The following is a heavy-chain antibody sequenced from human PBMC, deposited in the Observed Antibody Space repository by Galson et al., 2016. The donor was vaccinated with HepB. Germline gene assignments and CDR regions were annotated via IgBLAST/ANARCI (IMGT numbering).Heavy chain of an antibody. CDR3: MSYRDDYLRGGD. CDR2: IRSKTNTYAT. V-gene: IGHV3-73*01. J-gene: IGHJ4*02. CDR1: GFTFSGSA. Sequence: SLRLSCAVSGFTFSGSAIHWVRQASVKGLEWVGRIRSKTNTYATAYGESVKGRFTISSDDSRNTAYLQMNSLKTEDTAVYYCMSYRDDYLRGGDWGQGTLVTVSS. D-gene: IGHD5-12*01.